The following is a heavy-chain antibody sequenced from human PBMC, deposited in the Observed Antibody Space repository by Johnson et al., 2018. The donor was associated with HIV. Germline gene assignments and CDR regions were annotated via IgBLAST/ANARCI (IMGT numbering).Heavy chain of an antibody. CDR2: ISSSGSTI. D-gene: IGHD2-21*02. Sequence: VQLVESGGGLVQPGGSLRLSCAASGFTFSSCEMNWVRQAPGKGLEWVSYISSSGSTIYYAASVRGRFPISRDNAKNSLYLQMNSLKTEDTGVYYCSTFFVVGTETGAFDIWGQGTLVTVSS. CDR1: GFTFSSCE. J-gene: IGHJ3*02. V-gene: IGHV3-48*03. CDR3: STFFVVGTETGAFDI.